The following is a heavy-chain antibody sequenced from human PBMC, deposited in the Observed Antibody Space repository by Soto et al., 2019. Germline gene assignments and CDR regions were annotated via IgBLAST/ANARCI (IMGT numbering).Heavy chain of an antibody. D-gene: IGHD1-1*01. CDR3: ARGHWRGLY. Sequence: SEILSLTCAVYGGSFSGYYWSWIRQPPGKGLEWIGEINHSGSTNYNPSLKSRVTISVDTSKNQFSLKLSSVTAADTAVYYCARGHWRGLYWGQGTLVTVSS. V-gene: IGHV4-34*01. CDR1: GGSFSGYY. J-gene: IGHJ4*02. CDR2: INHSGST.